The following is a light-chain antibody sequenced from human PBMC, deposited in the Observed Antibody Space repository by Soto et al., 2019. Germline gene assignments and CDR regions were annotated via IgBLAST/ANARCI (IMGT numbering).Light chain of an antibody. CDR2: GAS. CDR3: QQYNKWPLT. Sequence: EIVMPQSPATLSVSPGARATLSGRTSQSVSIDLAWYQQTPGQAPRLLIYGASTRATGIPVRFSGSASGTEFTLTISSLQSEEFTVYYCQQYNKWPLTVGQGTKVDIK. CDR1: QSVSID. V-gene: IGKV3-15*01. J-gene: IGKJ1*01.